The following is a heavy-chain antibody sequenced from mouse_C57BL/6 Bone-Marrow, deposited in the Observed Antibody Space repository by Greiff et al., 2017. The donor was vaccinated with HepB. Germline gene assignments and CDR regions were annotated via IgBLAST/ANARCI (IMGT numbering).Heavy chain of an antibody. V-gene: IGHV1-15*01. J-gene: IGHJ2*01. CDR1: GFTFTDYE. Sequence: QVQLQQSGAELVRPGASVTLSCKASGFTFTDYEMHWVKQTPVHGLEWIGAIDPETGGTAYNQKFKGKAILTADKSSSTAYMDLRSLTSEDSAVYYCTRSSTVVAHFDYWGQGTTLTVSS. D-gene: IGHD1-1*01. CDR2: IDPETGGT. CDR3: TRSSTVVAHFDY.